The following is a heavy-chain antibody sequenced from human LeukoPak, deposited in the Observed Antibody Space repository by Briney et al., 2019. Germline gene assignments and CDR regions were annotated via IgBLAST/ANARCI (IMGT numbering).Heavy chain of an antibody. Sequence: SETLSLTCAVYGGSFSGYYWSWIRQPPGKGLEWIGEINRSGSTNYNPSLKSRVTISIDTSKNQFSLRLSSVTAADTAVYFCTRVSIHGDSDYWGQGTLVTVSS. J-gene: IGHJ4*02. CDR3: TRVSIHGDSDY. CDR1: GGSFSGYY. D-gene: IGHD3-16*02. CDR2: INRSGST. V-gene: IGHV4-34*01.